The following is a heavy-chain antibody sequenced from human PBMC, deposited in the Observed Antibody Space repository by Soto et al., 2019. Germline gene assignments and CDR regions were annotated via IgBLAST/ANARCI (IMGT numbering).Heavy chain of an antibody. V-gene: IGHV3-7*01. CDR2: IKHDGSEK. CDR3: ARQGGRRTYYYYYGMDV. D-gene: IGHD3-16*01. CDR1: GFTFSSYW. J-gene: IGHJ6*02. Sequence: EVQLVESGGGLVQPGGSLRLSCTASGFTFSSYWMSWVRQAPGKGLEWVANIKHDGSEKNYVDSVQGRSTISTDNAKNSVFLQMNSLRAEDTGVYYCARQGGRRTYYYYYGMDVWGQGTTVTVSS.